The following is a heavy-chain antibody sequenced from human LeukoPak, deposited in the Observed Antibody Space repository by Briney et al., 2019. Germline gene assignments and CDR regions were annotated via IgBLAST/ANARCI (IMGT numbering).Heavy chain of an antibody. CDR1: GYTFTSYG. V-gene: IGHV1-18*01. CDR2: ISAYNGNT. D-gene: IGHD2-2*01. CDR3: ARVEGGVVVPAVPYYFDY. J-gene: IGHJ4*02. Sequence: ASVKVSCKASGYTFTSYGISWVGQAPGQGLEWMGWISAYNGNTNYAQKLQGRVTMTTDTSTSTAYMELRSLRSDDTAVYYCARVEGGVVVPAVPYYFDYWGQGTLVTVSS.